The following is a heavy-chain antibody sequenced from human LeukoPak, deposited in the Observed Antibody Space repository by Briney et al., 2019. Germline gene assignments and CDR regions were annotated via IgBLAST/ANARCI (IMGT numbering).Heavy chain of an antibody. CDR1: GGSISTYY. V-gene: IGHV4-59*01. J-gene: IGHJ4*02. CDR2: IYYTGST. CDR3: ARAPYYHDSSGYYYGQFDY. D-gene: IGHD3-22*01. Sequence: PETLSLTCIVSGGSISTYYWSWIRQPPGKGLEWIGYIYYTGSTNYNPSLKSRVTISVDTSKNQFSLKLNSVTAADTAVYYCARAPYYHDSSGYYYGQFDYWGQGTLVTVSS.